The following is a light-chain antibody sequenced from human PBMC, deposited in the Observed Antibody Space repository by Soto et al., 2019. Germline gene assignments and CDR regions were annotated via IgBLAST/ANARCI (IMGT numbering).Light chain of an antibody. J-gene: IGLJ1*01. CDR3: RTWDRSRSAGV. CDR1: NCSIGNHW. CDR2: DNN. Sequence: QSVLTSPPSVSATPGQIVTISCSGINCSIGNHWVSWYLLRPGTARKLRIYDNNKRPSESPDRFSGSKSGTSDALGITGLQTGDEADYYCRTWDRSRSAGVFGTGSKVTVL. V-gene: IGLV1-51*01.